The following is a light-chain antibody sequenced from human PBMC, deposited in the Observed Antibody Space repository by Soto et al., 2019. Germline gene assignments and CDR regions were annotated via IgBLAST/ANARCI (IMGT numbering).Light chain of an antibody. V-gene: IGKV1-27*01. Sequence: DIQMTQSPSSLSASVGDRVTITCRASQGISNYLAWYQQKPGQVPKLLIYVASTLQSGVPSRFSGSGSGTDFTLTISSLQPEDVATYYCQNYNSAPYTFGQVTKLEIK. CDR1: QGISNY. J-gene: IGKJ2*01. CDR3: QNYNSAPYT. CDR2: VAS.